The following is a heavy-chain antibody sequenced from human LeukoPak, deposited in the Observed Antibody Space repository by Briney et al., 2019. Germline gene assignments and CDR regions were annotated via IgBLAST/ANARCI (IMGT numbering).Heavy chain of an antibody. V-gene: IGHV1-69*04. Sequence: SVKVSCKASGGTFSSYAISWVRQAPGQGLEWMGRIIPILDISNYAQKCQGRVTITADKSTSTAYMELSSLRSEDTAVYYCARAPSDYYDSSGYYVNWFDPWGQGTLVTVSS. CDR1: GGTFSSYA. CDR3: ARAPSDYYDSSGYYVNWFDP. CDR2: IIPILDIS. J-gene: IGHJ5*02. D-gene: IGHD3-22*01.